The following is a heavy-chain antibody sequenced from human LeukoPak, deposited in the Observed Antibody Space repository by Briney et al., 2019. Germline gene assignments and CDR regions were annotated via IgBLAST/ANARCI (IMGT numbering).Heavy chain of an antibody. CDR2: INHSGST. V-gene: IGHV4-34*01. D-gene: IGHD2-15*01. Sequence: SEALSLTCAVYGGSFSGYYWSWIRQPPGKGLEWIGEINHSGSTNYNPSLKSRVTISVDTSKNQFSLKLSSMTAADTAVYYCARVSLLVVTTFDYWGQGTLVTVSS. CDR1: GGSFSGYY. J-gene: IGHJ4*02. CDR3: ARVSLLVVTTFDY.